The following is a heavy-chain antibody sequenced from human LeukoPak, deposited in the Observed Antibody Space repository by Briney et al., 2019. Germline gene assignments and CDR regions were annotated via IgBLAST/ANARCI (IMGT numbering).Heavy chain of an antibody. CDR3: ARGLFDGDFCSGLPDY. CDR1: GGSFSDYY. D-gene: IGHD3/OR15-3a*01. Sequence: PSETLSLTCGVYGGSFSDYYWSWIRQPPGKGLEWIGEINHSGSTNYNPSLKSRVTISVDTSQNQFSLKLSSVTAADTAVYSCARGLFDGDFCSGLPDYWGQGTLVTVSS. J-gene: IGHJ4*02. CDR2: INHSGST. V-gene: IGHV4-34*01.